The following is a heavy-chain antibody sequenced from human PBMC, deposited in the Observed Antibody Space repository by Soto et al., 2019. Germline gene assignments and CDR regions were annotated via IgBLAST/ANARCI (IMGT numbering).Heavy chain of an antibody. J-gene: IGHJ6*02. D-gene: IGHD6-6*01. Sequence: PGESLKISCKGSGYSFTSYWIGWVRQMPGKGLEWMGIIYPGDSDTRYSPSFQGQVTISADKSISTAYLQWSSLKASDTAMYYCASSEYSSSSGCYYGMDVWGQGTTVTVSS. V-gene: IGHV5-51*01. CDR2: IYPGDSDT. CDR3: ASSEYSSSSGCYYGMDV. CDR1: GYSFTSYW.